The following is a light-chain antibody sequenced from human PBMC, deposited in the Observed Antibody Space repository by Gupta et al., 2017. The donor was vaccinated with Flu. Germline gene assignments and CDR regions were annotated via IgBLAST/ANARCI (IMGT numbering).Light chain of an antibody. J-gene: IGLJ3*02. CDR2: DDD. CDR3: QVWDYSGEHWV. V-gene: IGLV3-21*02. Sequence: SYALTQPPSVSVAPGQTARITCGGNNIGSKSVHWYHQKPGQAPALVVYDDDDRPSGIPERFSGSNAMTTATLKITRVEAGDEADDYCQVWDYSGEHWVFGGGTKLTVL. CDR1: NIGSKS.